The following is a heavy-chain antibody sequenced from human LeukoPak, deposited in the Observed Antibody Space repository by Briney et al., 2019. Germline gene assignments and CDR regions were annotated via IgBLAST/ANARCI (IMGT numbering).Heavy chain of an antibody. D-gene: IGHD5-12*01. CDR2: IYSSGIT. Sequence: SETLSLTCTVSGGSVSTYYWNWIRQSAGKGLEWIGRIYSSGITDYIPSLKSRATMSVDTSNNQFSLRLTSVTAADTAVYYCARALGARAYYYMDVWGKGTTVTVSS. V-gene: IGHV4-4*07. CDR3: ARALGARAYYYMDV. CDR1: GGSVSTYY. J-gene: IGHJ6*03.